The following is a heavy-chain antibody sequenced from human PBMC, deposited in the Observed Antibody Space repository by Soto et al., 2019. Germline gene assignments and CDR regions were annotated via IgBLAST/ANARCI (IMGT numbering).Heavy chain of an antibody. V-gene: IGHV4-59*01. Sequence: QVQLQESGPGLVKPSETLSLTCAVSGDSISSYYCMWIRQPPGKGLESIGYLYYGRSANYNPSLKSRVTLSVATSTNQCSLTRSSMTAADTAVYSCALRSMAVVPEYWGQGTLVTVSS. CDR1: GDSISSYY. D-gene: IGHD3-22*01. CDR3: ALRSMAVVPEY. J-gene: IGHJ4*02. CDR2: LYYGRSA.